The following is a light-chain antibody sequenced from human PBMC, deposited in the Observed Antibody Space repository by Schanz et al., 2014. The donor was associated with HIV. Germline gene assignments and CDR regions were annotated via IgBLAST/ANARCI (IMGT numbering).Light chain of an antibody. CDR2: AAS. Sequence: DIQMTQSPPTLSASVGDRVTITCRASQSITNWLAWYQQKPGKAPKLLIYAASSLQSGVPSRFSGSGSGTDFTLTISSLQPEDFATYYCQQSSTTWWTFGQGTKVEIK. J-gene: IGKJ1*01. CDR1: QSITNW. CDR3: QQSSTTWWT. V-gene: IGKV1-39*01.